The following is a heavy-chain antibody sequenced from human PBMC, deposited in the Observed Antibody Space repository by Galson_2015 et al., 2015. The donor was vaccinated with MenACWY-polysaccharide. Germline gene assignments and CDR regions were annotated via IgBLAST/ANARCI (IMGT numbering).Heavy chain of an antibody. CDR2: ISYDGSNK. D-gene: IGHD3-3*01. CDR1: GFTFSSYG. J-gene: IGHJ4*02. Sequence: SLRLSCAASGFTFSSYGMHWVRQAPGKGLEWVAVISYDGSNKYYADSVKGRFTISRDNSKNTLYLQMNSLRAEDTAVCYCANGVAGGAFDYWGQGTLVTVSS. V-gene: IGHV3-30*18. CDR3: ANGVAGGAFDY.